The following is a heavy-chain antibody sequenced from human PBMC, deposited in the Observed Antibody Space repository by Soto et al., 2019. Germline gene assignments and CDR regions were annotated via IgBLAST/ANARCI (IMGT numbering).Heavy chain of an antibody. CDR3: ARDVFATEAFNI. CDR1: GFTFSSHW. Sequence: PGGSLRLSCAASGFTFSSHWMHWVRQVPGKGLVWVSRINSDGSSTTYADSVKGRFTISRDNAKNALYLEMNSLRAEDTAVYYCARDVFATEAFNIWGQGTMVTVSS. D-gene: IGHD2-21*01. V-gene: IGHV3-74*01. J-gene: IGHJ3*02. CDR2: INSDGSST.